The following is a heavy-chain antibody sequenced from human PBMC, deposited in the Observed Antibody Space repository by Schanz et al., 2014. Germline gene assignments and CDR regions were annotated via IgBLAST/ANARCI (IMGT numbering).Heavy chain of an antibody. CDR2: IGTSGGT. CDR1: GFTFSDYW. CDR3: ARGLIAAAGGAFDY. V-gene: IGHV3-23*04. Sequence: EVQLVESGGDLVQPGGSLRLSCTASGFTFSDYWMSWVRQAPGMGLEWVSTIGTSGGTNYAESVKGRFTISRDNSKNTLYLQMNSLRAEDTAVYYCARGLIAAAGGAFDYWGQGTLXAVAA. D-gene: IGHD6-13*01. J-gene: IGHJ4*02.